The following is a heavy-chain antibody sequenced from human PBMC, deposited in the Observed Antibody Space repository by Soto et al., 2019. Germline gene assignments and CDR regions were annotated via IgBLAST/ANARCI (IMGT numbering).Heavy chain of an antibody. CDR3: AKVLSGSYYCVDY. Sequence: EVQLVESGGDLIQPGGSLRISCAASGFTFSTSWMHWVRQTPGEGLAWVSAISGSGGSTYYADSVKGRFTISRDNSKNTLYLQMNSLRAEDTAVYYCAKVLSGSYYCVDYWGQGTLVTVSS. J-gene: IGHJ4*02. CDR2: ISGSGGST. V-gene: IGHV3-23*04. D-gene: IGHD1-26*01. CDR1: GFTFSTSW.